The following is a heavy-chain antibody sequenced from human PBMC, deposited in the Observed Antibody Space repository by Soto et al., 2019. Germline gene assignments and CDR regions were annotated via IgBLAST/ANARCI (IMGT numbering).Heavy chain of an antibody. CDR2: IYSGGST. CDR3: ARDSGYSYGYDAFDI. V-gene: IGHV3-66*01. J-gene: IGHJ3*02. Sequence: GGSLRLSCAASGFTVSSNYMSWVRQAPGKGLEWVSVIYSGGSTYYADSVKGRFTISRDNSKNTLYLQMNSLRAEDTAVYYCARDSGYSYGYDAFDIWGQGTMDTVSS. CDR1: GFTVSSNY. D-gene: IGHD5-18*01.